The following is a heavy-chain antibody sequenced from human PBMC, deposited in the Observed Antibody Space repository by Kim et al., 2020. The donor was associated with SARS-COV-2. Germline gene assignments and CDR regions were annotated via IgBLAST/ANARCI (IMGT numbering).Heavy chain of an antibody. D-gene: IGHD5-12*01. J-gene: IGHJ4*02. Sequence: GGSLRLSCAASGFTFSSFSMNWVRQAPGRGLELVSYISSSSSTIYYVDSVKGRFTISRDNAKNSLYLQMNSLRDEDTAVYYCARDRAGYPDSWGQGTLVSVSS. CDR2: ISSSSSTI. CDR3: ARDRAGYPDS. CDR1: GFTFSSFS. V-gene: IGHV3-48*02.